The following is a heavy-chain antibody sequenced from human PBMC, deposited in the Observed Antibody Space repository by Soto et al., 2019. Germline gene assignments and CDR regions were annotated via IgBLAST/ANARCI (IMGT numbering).Heavy chain of an antibody. Sequence: SETLSLTCAVYGGSFSGYYWSWIRQPPGKGLEWIGEINHSGSTNYNPSLKSRVTISVDTSKNQFSLKLSSVTAADTAVYYCARVRMVRGVKNWFDPWGQGTLVTVSS. D-gene: IGHD3-10*01. J-gene: IGHJ5*02. CDR1: GGSFSGYY. CDR2: INHSGST. V-gene: IGHV4-34*01. CDR3: ARVRMVRGVKNWFDP.